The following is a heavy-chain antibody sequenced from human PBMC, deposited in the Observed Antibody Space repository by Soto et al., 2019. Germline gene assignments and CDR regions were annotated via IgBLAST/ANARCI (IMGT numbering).Heavy chain of an antibody. CDR2: INHVGIT. D-gene: IGHD6-13*01. CDR3: AMHSSSWYNYFDY. CDR1: GGSFRGFY. Sequence: SETLSLTCAVSGGSFRGFYWTWIRQSPGKGLEWLGDINHVGITNYNPSLKSRVSIPVDTSKSQFSLKLSSVTAADTAVYYCAMHSSSWYNYFDYWGQGTLFTVSS. V-gene: IGHV4-34*01. J-gene: IGHJ4*02.